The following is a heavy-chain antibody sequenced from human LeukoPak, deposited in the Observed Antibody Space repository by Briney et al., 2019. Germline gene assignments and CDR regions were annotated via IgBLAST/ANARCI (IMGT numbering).Heavy chain of an antibody. CDR3: ARDLPTTAFDI. CDR1: GGSISSGDYY. V-gene: IGHV4-30-4*08. CDR2: IYYSGST. Sequence: SETLPLTCTVSGGSISSGDYYWSWIRQPPGKGLEWIGYIYYSGSTYYNPSLKSRVTIPVDTSKNQFSLKLSSVTAADTAVYYCARDLPTTAFDIWGQGTMVTVSS. D-gene: IGHD1-7*01. J-gene: IGHJ3*02.